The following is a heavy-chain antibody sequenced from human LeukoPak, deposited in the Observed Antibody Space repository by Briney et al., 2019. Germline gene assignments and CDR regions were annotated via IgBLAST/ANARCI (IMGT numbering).Heavy chain of an antibody. V-gene: IGHV3-48*01. D-gene: IGHD5-18*01. Sequence: GGSLRLSCVASGFTFRTYSMNWVRQAPGKGLEWVSYISSSSTTIYYADSMKGRFTISRDNAKNSLYLQMNSLRAEDTAVYYCAKGPPDTVQYFQHWGQGTLVTVSS. CDR2: ISSSSTTI. CDR1: GFTFRTYS. CDR3: AKGPPDTVQYFQH. J-gene: IGHJ1*01.